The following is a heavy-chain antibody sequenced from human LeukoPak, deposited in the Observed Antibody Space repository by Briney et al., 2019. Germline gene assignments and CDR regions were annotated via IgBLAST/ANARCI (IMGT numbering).Heavy chain of an antibody. V-gene: IGHV4-4*07. CDR1: GGSISSYY. J-gene: IGHJ6*03. D-gene: IGHD2-2*01. CDR3: ARLVVVPAAKSVGYYCMDV. CDR2: IYTSGST. Sequence: SETLSLTCTVSGGSISSYYWSWIRQPAGKGLEWIGRIYTSGSTNYNPSLKSRVTMSVDTSKNQFSLKLSSVTAADTAVYYCARLVVVPAAKSVGYYCMDVWGKGTTVTVSS.